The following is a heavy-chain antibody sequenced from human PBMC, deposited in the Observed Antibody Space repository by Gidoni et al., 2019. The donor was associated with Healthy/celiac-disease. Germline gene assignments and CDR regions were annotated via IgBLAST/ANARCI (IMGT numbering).Heavy chain of an antibody. D-gene: IGHD1-26*01. V-gene: IGHV4-39*01. CDR2: IYYSGST. J-gene: IGHJ2*01. CDR1: GGSIRRSSYY. CDR3: ARHEVGATTRYFDL. Sequence: QLQLQESGPGLVKPSETLSLTCTVSGGSIRRSSYYWGWLRQPPGKGLEWIGSIYYSGSTYYNPSLKSRVTISVDTSKNQFSLKLSSVTAADTAVYYCARHEVGATTRYFDLWGRGTLVTVSS.